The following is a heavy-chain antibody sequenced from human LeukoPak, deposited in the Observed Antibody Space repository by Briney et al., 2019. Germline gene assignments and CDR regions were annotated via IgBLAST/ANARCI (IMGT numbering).Heavy chain of an antibody. D-gene: IGHD2-2*01. V-gene: IGHV3-23*01. Sequence: GGSLRLSCAASGLTFSSYAMNWVRQAPGKGLEWVSAISGGGGSTYYADSVKGRFTISRDNSKNTLYLQINSLRAEDTAVYYCAIGSYAWDPWGQGTLVTVSS. CDR1: GLTFSSYA. J-gene: IGHJ5*02. CDR3: AIGSYAWDP. CDR2: ISGGGGST.